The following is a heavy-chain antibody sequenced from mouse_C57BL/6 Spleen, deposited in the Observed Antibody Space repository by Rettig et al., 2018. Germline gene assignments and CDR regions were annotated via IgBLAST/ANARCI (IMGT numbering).Heavy chain of an antibody. CDR2: INPYNGGT. Sequence: IGVINPYNGGTSYNQKFKGKATLTVDKSSSTAYMELNSLTSEASAVYYCALSNYSYAMDYWGQGTSVTVSS. V-gene: IGHV1-19*01. D-gene: IGHD2-5*01. J-gene: IGHJ4*01. CDR3: ALSNYSYAMDY.